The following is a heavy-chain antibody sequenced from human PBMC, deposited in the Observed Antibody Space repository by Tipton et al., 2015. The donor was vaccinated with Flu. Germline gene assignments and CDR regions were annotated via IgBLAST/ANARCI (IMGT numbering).Heavy chain of an antibody. CDR2: IYYSGST. J-gene: IGHJ5*02. CDR1: GGSISSSSYY. V-gene: IGHV4-39*01. Sequence: TLSLTCTVSGGSISSSSYYWGWIRQPPGKGLEWIGSIYYSGSTYYNPSLKSRVTISVDTSKNQFSLKLSSVTAADTAVYYCARHRAVTTQNWFDPWGQGTLVTVSS. CDR3: ARHRAVTTQNWFDP. D-gene: IGHD4-11*01.